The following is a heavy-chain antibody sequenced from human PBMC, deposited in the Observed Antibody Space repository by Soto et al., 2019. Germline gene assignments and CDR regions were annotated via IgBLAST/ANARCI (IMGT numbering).Heavy chain of an antibody. CDR2: IYYSGST. CDR1: GGSISSGDYS. D-gene: IGHD5-18*01. V-gene: IGHV4-30-4*01. J-gene: IGHJ4*02. CDR3: ARELVYSYGSGMDY. Sequence: QVQLQESGPGLVKPSQTLSLTCTVSGGSISSGDYSWSWIRQPPGKGLEWIGYIYYSGSTYYNPSLKSRGTISVDASKNQFSLKLSSVTAADTAVYYCARELVYSYGSGMDYWGQGTLVTVSS.